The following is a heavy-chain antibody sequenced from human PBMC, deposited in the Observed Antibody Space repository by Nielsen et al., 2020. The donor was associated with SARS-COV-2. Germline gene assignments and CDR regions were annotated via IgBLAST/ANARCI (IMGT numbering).Heavy chain of an antibody. CDR1: GFTFSSYG. V-gene: IGHV3-33*08. J-gene: IGHJ6*02. D-gene: IGHD6-13*01. Sequence: GGSLRLSCAASGFTFSSYGMHWVRQAPGKGLEWMAVIWYDGSNKYYADSVKGRFTISRDNSKNTLYLQMNSLRAEDTAVYYCARDSLAADTDSYYYYGMDVWGQGTTVTVSS. CDR3: ARDSLAADTDSYYYYGMDV. CDR2: IWYDGSNK.